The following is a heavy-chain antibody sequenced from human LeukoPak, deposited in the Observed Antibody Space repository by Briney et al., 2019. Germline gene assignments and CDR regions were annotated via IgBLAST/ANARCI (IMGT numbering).Heavy chain of an antibody. CDR3: AREYGSSWSAYYYYYMDV. CDR1: GFTFSSYG. Sequence: GGSLRLSCAASGFTFSSYGMSWVRQAPGKGLEWVSGINWNGGSTGYADSVKGRFTISRDNAKNSLYLQMNSLRAEDTALYYCAREYGSSWSAYYYYYMDVWGKGTTVTVSS. V-gene: IGHV3-20*04. CDR2: INWNGGST. D-gene: IGHD6-13*01. J-gene: IGHJ6*03.